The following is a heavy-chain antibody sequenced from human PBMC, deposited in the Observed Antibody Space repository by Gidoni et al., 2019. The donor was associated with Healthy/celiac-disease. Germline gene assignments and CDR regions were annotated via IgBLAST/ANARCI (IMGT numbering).Heavy chain of an antibody. CDR1: GFTSSSYA. Sequence: EVQLLESGRGLVQPGGSLRLSCAASGFTSSSYAMSWGRQAPGKGLEWVSAISGSGGSTYYADSVKGRFTISRDNSKNALYLQMNSLRAEDTAVYYCAKDRRQHPVYFDIWGQGTMVTVSS. J-gene: IGHJ3*02. CDR2: ISGSGGST. CDR3: AKDRRQHPVYFDI. V-gene: IGHV3-23*01. D-gene: IGHD2-8*01.